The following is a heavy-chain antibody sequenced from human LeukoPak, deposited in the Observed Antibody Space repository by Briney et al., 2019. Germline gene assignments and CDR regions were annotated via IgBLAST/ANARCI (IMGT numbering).Heavy chain of an antibody. V-gene: IGHV4-4*09. CDR1: GGSISSYY. CDR3: ARLVRNRFDY. CDR2: IYTSGST. J-gene: IGHJ4*02. Sequence: PSETLSLTCTVSGGSISSYYWSWIRQPPGKGLEWIGYIYTSGSTNYNPSLKSRVTISVDTSKNQFSLKLSSVTAADTAVYYCARLVRNRFDYWGQGTLVTVSS. D-gene: IGHD1-14*01.